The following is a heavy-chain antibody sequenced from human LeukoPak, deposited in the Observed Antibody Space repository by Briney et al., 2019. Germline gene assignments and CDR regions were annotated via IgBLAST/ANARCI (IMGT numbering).Heavy chain of an antibody. CDR1: GGSISSGDSY. V-gene: IGHV4-30-4*01. CDR2: IYYSGNT. J-gene: IGHJ4*02. CDR3: ARVDDYGVRSDV. D-gene: IGHD4-17*01. Sequence: SETLPLTCTVSGGSISSGDSYWSWIRQPPGKGLEWIGYIYYSGNTYYNPSLKSRVTISVDTSKNQFSLKLSSVTAADTAVYYCARVDDYGVRSDVWGQGTLVTVSS.